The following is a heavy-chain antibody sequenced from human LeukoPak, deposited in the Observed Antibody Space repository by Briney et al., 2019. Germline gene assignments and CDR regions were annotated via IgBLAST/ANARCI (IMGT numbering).Heavy chain of an antibody. D-gene: IGHD2-21*02. CDR3: ARSDCGGDCKIDY. Sequence: SQTLSLTCTVSGGSISSYYWSWIRQPPGKGLEWIGYIYYSGSTNYNPSLKSRVTISVDTSKNQFSLKLSSVTAADTAVYYCARSDCGGDCKIDYWGQGTLVTVSS. V-gene: IGHV4-59*01. CDR1: GGSISSYY. CDR2: IYYSGST. J-gene: IGHJ4*02.